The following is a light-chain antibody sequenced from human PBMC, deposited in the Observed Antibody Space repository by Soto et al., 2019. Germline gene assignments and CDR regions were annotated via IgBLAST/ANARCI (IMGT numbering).Light chain of an antibody. CDR3: QSYDSSLSAWV. J-gene: IGLJ3*02. CDR1: SSSIGAGFD. CDR2: GNR. Sequence: QSVLTQPPSVSGSPGQRVTMSCTGSSSSIGAGFDVHWYQQPPGTAPKLLIYGNRNRPSGVPDRFSASKSGTSASLAITGLQAEDEADYYCQSYDSSLSAWVFGGGTKVTVL. V-gene: IGLV1-40*01.